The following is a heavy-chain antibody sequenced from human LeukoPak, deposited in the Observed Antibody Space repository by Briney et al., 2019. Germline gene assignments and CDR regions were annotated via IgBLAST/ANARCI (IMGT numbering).Heavy chain of an antibody. D-gene: IGHD4-17*01. J-gene: IGHJ6*02. V-gene: IGHV1-46*01. CDR3: ARDDYDPYYYYGMDV. CDR2: INPSGGST. Sequence: ASVTVSCKASGYTFTSYYMHWVRQAPGQGLEWMGIINPSGGSTSYAQKFQGRVTMTRDTSTSTVYMELSSLRSEDTAVYYCARDDYDPYYYYGMDVWGQGTTVTVSS. CDR1: GYTFTSYY.